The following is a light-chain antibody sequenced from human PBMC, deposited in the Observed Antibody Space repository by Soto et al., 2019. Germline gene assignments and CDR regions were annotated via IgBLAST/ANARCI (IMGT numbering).Light chain of an antibody. V-gene: IGKV3-20*01. CDR2: AAS. Sequence: EIVLTQSPGTLSLSPGERATLSCRASQSVSSSYLAWYQQKPGQAPRLLIYAASSRAAGIPDRISGSGSGTDFTLSITSLDPEDFAVYYCQHFLSSRWTFGQGPKVEIK. CDR1: QSVSSSY. CDR3: QHFLSSRWT. J-gene: IGKJ1*01.